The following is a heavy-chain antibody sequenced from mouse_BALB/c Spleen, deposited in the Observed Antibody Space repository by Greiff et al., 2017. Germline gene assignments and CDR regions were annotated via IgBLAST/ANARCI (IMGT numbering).Heavy chain of an antibody. Sequence: VKLQESGAELVRPGSSVKISCKASGYAFSSYWMNWVKQRPGQGLEWIGQIYPGDGDTNYNGKFKGKATLTADKSSSTAYMQLSSLTSEDSAVYFCARSLAYWGQGTLVTVSA. J-gene: IGHJ3*01. CDR3: ARSLAY. CDR2: IYPGDGDT. V-gene: IGHV1-80*01. CDR1: GYAFSSYW.